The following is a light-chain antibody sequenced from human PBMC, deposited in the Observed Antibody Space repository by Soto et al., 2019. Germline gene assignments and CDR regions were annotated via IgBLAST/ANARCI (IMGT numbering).Light chain of an antibody. CDR2: ATS. V-gene: IGKV3-15*01. Sequence: EIVLTQSPATLYVSPGERATLSCRASQSLSSNVAWYQQRPGQAPRLLIYATSSRASDVPARFSGGGSGTEFTLTIASLQSEDFAIYYCQQRTDRPPWTFGQGTKVESK. J-gene: IGKJ1*01. CDR3: QQRTDRPPWT. CDR1: QSLSSN.